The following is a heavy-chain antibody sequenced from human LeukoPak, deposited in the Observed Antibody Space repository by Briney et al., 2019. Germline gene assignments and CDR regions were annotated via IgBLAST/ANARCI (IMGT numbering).Heavy chain of an antibody. J-gene: IGHJ4*02. CDR3: ARLAYCSSTSCYQIDY. V-gene: IGHV4-34*01. D-gene: IGHD2-2*01. CDR2: IYHSGST. Sequence: SETLSLTCAVYGGSFSGYYWSWIRQPPGKGLEWIGEIYHSGSTNCNPSLKSRVTISVDKSKNQFSLKLSSVTAADTAVYYCARLAYCSSTSCYQIDYWGQGTLVTVSS. CDR1: GGSFSGYY.